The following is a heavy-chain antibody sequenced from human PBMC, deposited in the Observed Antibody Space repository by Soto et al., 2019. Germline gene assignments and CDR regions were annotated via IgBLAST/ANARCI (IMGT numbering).Heavy chain of an antibody. CDR2: MNTNSGNT. J-gene: IGHJ5*02. CDR1: GYTFTSYD. V-gene: IGHV1-8*01. Sequence: ASVKVSCKASGYTFTSYDINWVRQATGQGLEWMGWMNTNSGNTSYAQKFQGRVTMTRNTSISKAYMELSSLRSEDTAVFYCARGPVGSGSYYWFDPWGQGTLVTVSS. CDR3: ARGPVGSGSYYWFDP. D-gene: IGHD1-26*01.